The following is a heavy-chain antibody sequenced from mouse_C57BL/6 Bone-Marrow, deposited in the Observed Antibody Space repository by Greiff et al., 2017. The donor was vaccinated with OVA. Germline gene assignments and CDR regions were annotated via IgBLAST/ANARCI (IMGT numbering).Heavy chain of an antibody. CDR3: ARERLDAMDY. Sequence: EVKLVESGGGLVKPGGSLKLSCAASGFTFSSYAMSWVRQTPEKRLEWVATISDGGSYTYYPDNVKGRFTISRDNAKNNLYLQMSQLKSEDTAMYYCARERLDAMDYWGQGTSVTVSS. CDR1: GFTFSSYA. V-gene: IGHV5-4*01. CDR2: ISDGGSYT. J-gene: IGHJ4*01.